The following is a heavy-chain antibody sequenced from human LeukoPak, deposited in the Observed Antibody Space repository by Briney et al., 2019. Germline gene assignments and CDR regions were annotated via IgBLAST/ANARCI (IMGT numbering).Heavy chain of an antibody. CDR3: ARGGDFWSGHYFDY. Sequence: SETLSLTCTVSGVSISSYYWSWIRQPPGKGLEWFGYIYYSGSTNYNPSLKSRVTISVDTSKNQFSLKLSSVTAADTAVYYCARGGDFWSGHYFDYWGQGTLVTVSS. CDR1: GVSISSYY. J-gene: IGHJ4*02. CDR2: IYYSGST. V-gene: IGHV4-59*01. D-gene: IGHD3-3*01.